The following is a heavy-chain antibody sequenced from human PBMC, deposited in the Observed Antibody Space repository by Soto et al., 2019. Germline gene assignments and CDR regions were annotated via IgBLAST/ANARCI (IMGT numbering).Heavy chain of an antibody. J-gene: IGHJ4*02. D-gene: IGHD3-22*01. CDR2: ISYTGANT. Sequence: HVQLVESGGGVVQPGRSLRLSCVASGFTFGRYAMHWVRQFPGRGLEWAAVISYTGANTYYVGSVRGRFTISRDNSKNTLYLQMNSLRAEDTAMYYCAKHMDDSGYFYVEGADHWGQGTLVTVSS. V-gene: IGHV3-30*18. CDR3: AKHMDDSGYFYVEGADH. CDR1: GFTFGRYA.